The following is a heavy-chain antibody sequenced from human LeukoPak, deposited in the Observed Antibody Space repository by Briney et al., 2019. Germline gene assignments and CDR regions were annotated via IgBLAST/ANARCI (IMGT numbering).Heavy chain of an antibody. J-gene: IGHJ4*02. CDR2: VYSSGST. Sequence: PSETLSLTCTVSGDSISRSGYFWAWIRQPPGKGLEWIGSVYSSGSTYYNPSLRSQITISVDTSKNQFSLKLTSVAAADTAMYYCTRDMEYPGAGFDYWGQGIPVTVSS. CDR1: GDSISRSGYF. CDR3: TRDMEYPGAGFDY. D-gene: IGHD3-3*01. V-gene: IGHV4-39*07.